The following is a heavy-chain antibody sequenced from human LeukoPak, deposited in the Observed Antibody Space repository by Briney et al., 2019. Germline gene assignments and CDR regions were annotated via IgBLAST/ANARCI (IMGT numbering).Heavy chain of an antibody. Sequence: KPGGSLRLSCAASGFTLSDYYMSWIRLAPGKGLEWISYISSSGSNIYYADSVKGRFTMSRDNAKGSLYLQMNSLRAEDTAIYYCARRRDYFDYWGQGTLVTVSS. CDR2: ISSSGSNI. CDR3: ARRRDYFDY. J-gene: IGHJ4*02. CDR1: GFTLSDYY. V-gene: IGHV3-11*01.